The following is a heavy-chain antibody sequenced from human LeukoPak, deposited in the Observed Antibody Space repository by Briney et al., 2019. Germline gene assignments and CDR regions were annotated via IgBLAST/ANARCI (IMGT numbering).Heavy chain of an antibody. V-gene: IGHV3-15*01. CDR2: IKGKTDGGTT. CDR1: GFTSSNAW. J-gene: IGHJ4*02. Sequence: GGSLRLSCAASGFTSSNAWMSWVRQAPGKGLEWVGRIKGKTDGGTTDYAAPVKGRFTISRDDSKNTLYLQMNSLKTEDTAVYYCTTGHEVSTNYWGQGTLVTVSS. D-gene: IGHD3-3*02. CDR3: TTGHEVSTNY.